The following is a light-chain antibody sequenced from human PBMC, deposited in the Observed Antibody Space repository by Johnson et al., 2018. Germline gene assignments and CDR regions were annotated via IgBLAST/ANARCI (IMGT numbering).Light chain of an antibody. J-gene: IGLJ1*01. CDR2: ENN. V-gene: IGLV1-51*02. CDR3: GTGDSSLSAGNV. CDR1: SSNIGNNY. Sequence: QSVLTQPPSVSAAPGQKVTISCSGSSSNIGNNYVSWYQQLPGTAPKLLIYENNKRPSGITDRFSGSKSGPSATLGINGLQTWDEADYSCGTGDSSLSAGNVFGTGTKVTVL.